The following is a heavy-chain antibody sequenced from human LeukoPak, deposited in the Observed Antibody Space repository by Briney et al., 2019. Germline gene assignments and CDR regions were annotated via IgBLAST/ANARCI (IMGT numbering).Heavy chain of an antibody. D-gene: IGHD6-19*01. CDR2: INAGNGNT. Sequence: ASVKVSCKASGYTFTSYAMHWVRQAPGQRLEWMGWINAGNGNTKYSQKFQGRVTITRDTSASTAYMELSSLRSEDTAVYYCARDFARIAVAGTLGYWGQGTLVTVSS. V-gene: IGHV1-3*01. J-gene: IGHJ4*02. CDR3: ARDFARIAVAGTLGY. CDR1: GYTFTSYA.